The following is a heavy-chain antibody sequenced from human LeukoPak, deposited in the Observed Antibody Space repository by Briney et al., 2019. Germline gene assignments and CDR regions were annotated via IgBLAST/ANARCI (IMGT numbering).Heavy chain of an antibody. D-gene: IGHD6-6*01. V-gene: IGHV2-70*11. Sequence: ESGPTLVKPTPTLTLTCTFSGFSLRTSGMCVSWIRQPPGKALEWLARIDWDDDKYYSTSLKTRLTISKDTSKNQVVLTMTNMDPVDTATYYCARMWSSSSGVDYWGQGTLVTVSA. CDR3: ARMWSSSSGVDY. CDR1: GFSLRTSGMC. J-gene: IGHJ4*02. CDR2: IDWDDDK.